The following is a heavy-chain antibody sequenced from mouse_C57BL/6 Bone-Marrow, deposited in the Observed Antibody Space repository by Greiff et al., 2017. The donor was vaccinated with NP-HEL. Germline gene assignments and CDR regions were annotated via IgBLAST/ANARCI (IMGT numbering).Heavy chain of an antibody. CDR2: IDPSDSYT. D-gene: IGHD1-1*01. J-gene: IGHJ2*01. Sequence: QVQLQQPGAELVMPGASVKLSCKASGYTFTSYWMHWVKQRPGQGLEWIGEIDPSDSYTNYNQKFKGKSTLTVDKSSSTAYMQLSSLTSEDSAVYYCARSGYYYGDCWGQGTTLTVSS. V-gene: IGHV1-69*01. CDR3: ARSGYYYGDC. CDR1: GYTFTSYW.